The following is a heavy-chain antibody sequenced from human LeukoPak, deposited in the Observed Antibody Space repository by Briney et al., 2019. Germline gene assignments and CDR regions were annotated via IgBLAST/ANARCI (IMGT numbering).Heavy chain of an antibody. CDR2: IIPIFGTA. J-gene: IGHJ4*02. D-gene: IGHD1-26*01. CDR3: ARGLRQWEPPSGV. V-gene: IGHV1-69*05. CDR1: GGTFSSYA. Sequence: AASVKVSCKASGGTFSSYAISWVRQAPGQGLEWMGGIIPIFGTANYAQKFQGRVTITTDESTSTAYMELSSLRSEDTAVYYCARGLRQWEPPSGVWGQGTLVTVSS.